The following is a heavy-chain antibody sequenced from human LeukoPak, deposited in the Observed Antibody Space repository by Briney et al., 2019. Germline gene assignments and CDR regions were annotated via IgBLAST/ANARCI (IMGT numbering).Heavy chain of an antibody. V-gene: IGHV1-8*03. J-gene: IGHJ5*02. CDR2: MNPNSGNT. Sequence: EASVKVSCKASGYTFTAYYMHWVRQATGQGLEWMGWMNPNSGNTGYAQKFQGRVTITRNTSISTAYMELSSLRSEDTAVYYCARGLAALSNWFDPWGQGTLVTVSS. D-gene: IGHD2-15*01. CDR1: GYTFTAYY. CDR3: ARGLAALSNWFDP.